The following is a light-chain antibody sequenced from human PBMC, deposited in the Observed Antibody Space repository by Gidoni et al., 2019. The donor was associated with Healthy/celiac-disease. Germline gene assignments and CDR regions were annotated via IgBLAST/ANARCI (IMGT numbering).Light chain of an antibody. CDR2: DAS. CDR3: QQYNSSYT. CDR1: QSIRSW. V-gene: IGKV1-5*01. Sequence: DIQMTQSPSTLSASVGDRVTITCRASQSIRSWLAWYQQKPGKAPKLLIYDASSLESGVPSRFSGSGSGTEFNLTISSLQPDDFATYYCQQYNSSYTFGQGTQLEIK. J-gene: IGKJ2*01.